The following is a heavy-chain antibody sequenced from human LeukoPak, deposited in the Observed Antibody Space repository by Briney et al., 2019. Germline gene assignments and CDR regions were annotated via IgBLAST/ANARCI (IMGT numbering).Heavy chain of an antibody. V-gene: IGHV1-2*02. J-gene: IGHJ4*02. D-gene: IGHD6-13*01. CDR2: INPNSGGT. Sequence: GASVKVSCKASGYTFTGYFMHWVRQAPGQGLEWMGWINPNSGGTNYAQKFQGRVIMTRDTSISTAYIELSRLRSGDTAVYYCARDLDGSSGCDYWGQGTLVTVSS. CDR3: ARDLDGSSGCDY. CDR1: GYTFTGYF.